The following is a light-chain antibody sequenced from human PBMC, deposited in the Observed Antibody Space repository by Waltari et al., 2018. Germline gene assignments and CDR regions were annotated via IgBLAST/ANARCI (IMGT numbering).Light chain of an antibody. V-gene: IGKV3-11*01. Sequence: EIVLTQSPATLSLSPGERATLSCRASQSVSSYLAWYQQNPGQAPRLLIYDASNRATGIPARFSGSGYGTDFTLTISSLEPEDFAVYYCQQRSNWPLFTFGPGTKVDIK. J-gene: IGKJ3*01. CDR3: QQRSNWPLFT. CDR1: QSVSSY. CDR2: DAS.